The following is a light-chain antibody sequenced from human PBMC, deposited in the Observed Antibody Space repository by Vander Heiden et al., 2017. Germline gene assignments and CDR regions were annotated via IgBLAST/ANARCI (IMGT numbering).Light chain of an antibody. CDR1: DIGSKS. CDR3: QVWDSDTGHVV. J-gene: IGLJ3*02. V-gene: IGLV3-21*02. Sequence: SYVLTPPPSVSVAPGQTARITCGGDDIGSKSVHWYQQKPGQAPVLVVYDDSDRPSGIPERFSGSNSGNTATLSISRVEAGDEADYYCQVWDSDTGHVVFGGGTKLTVL. CDR2: DDS.